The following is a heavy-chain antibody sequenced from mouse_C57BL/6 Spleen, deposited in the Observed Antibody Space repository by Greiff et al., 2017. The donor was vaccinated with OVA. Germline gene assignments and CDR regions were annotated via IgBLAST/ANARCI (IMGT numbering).Heavy chain of an antibody. J-gene: IGHJ1*03. CDR1: GYTFTSYW. V-gene: IGHV1-55*01. CDR3: ARWAYGSSYYWYFDV. D-gene: IGHD1-1*01. CDR2: IYPGSGST. Sequence: QVQLQQPGAELVKPGASVKMSCKASGYTFTSYWITWVKQRPGQGLEWIGDIYPGSGSTNYNEKFKSKATLTVDTSSSTAYMQLSSLTSEDSAVYYCARWAYGSSYYWYFDVWGTGTTVTVSS.